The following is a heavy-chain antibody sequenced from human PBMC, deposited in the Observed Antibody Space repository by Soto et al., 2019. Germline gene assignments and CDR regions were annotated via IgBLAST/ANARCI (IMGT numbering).Heavy chain of an antibody. CDR1: GGTFSSYA. CDR3: ASPRTPGLGNTTLFHY. Sequence: QVQLVQSEAEVKKPGSSVKVSCKASGGTFSSYAISWVRQAPGQGLEWMGGIIPIFGTANYAQKFQGRVTITADKSTSTAYMELSSLRSEDTAVYYCASPRTPGLGNTTLFHYWGQGTLVTVSS. V-gene: IGHV1-69*06. J-gene: IGHJ4*02. CDR2: IIPIFGTA. D-gene: IGHD3-10*01.